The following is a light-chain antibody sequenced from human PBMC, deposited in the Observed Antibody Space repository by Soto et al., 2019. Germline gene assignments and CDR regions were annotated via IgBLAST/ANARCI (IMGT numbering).Light chain of an antibody. CDR2: GAS. V-gene: IGKV3-15*01. CDR3: QQYNNWLT. J-gene: IGKJ4*01. Sequence: EIGMTQSPATLSVSPGERVTLSCRASESVRSNLAWYQHKPGQAPRLLIYGASTRATGIPARFSGSGSGTEFTLTISSLQSEDFALYYCQQYNNWLTFGGGTKVEIK. CDR1: ESVRSN.